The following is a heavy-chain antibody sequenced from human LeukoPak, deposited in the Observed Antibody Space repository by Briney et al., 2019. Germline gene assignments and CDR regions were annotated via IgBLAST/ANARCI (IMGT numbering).Heavy chain of an antibody. D-gene: IGHD5-18*01. CDR1: GGSISNALYY. J-gene: IGHJ5*02. CDR2: IFHSGNT. CDR3: AGVIRTGLVSGDWFDP. V-gene: IGHV4-39*02. Sequence: SETLSLTCSVSGGSISNALYYWGWIRQAPGKGLEWIGSIFHSGNTYYNPSLKGRVTLSVDTSKDHFSMRLRSVTAADTAVYFCAGVIRTGLVSGDWFDPWSQGTLDTVSS.